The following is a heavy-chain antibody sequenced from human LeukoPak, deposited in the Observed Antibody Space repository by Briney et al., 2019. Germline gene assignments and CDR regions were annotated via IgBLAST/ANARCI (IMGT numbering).Heavy chain of an antibody. Sequence: GGSLRLSCAASGFTFSSYGMHWVRKAPGKGLEWVAFIRYDGSNKYYADSVKGRFTISRDNSKNTLYLQMNSLRAEDTALYHCARYSGYDFNYYGMDVWGQGTTVTVSS. CDR3: ARYSGYDFNYYGMDV. CDR2: IRYDGSNK. D-gene: IGHD5-12*01. J-gene: IGHJ6*02. V-gene: IGHV3-30*02. CDR1: GFTFSSYG.